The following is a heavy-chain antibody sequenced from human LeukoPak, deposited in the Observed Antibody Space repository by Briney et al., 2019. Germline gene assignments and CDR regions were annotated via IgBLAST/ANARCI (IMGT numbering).Heavy chain of an antibody. D-gene: IGHD6-13*01. CDR3: ATGIGEAGITFAY. J-gene: IGHJ4*02. V-gene: IGHV3-23*01. CDR1: GFTFSSYA. Sequence: GGSLRLSCAASGFTFSSYAMSWVRQAPGKGLDWVSAISGSGDSTYYADSVKGRFTISRDNSKNTLYLQVNSLRTEDTAVYYCATGIGEAGITFAYWGQGTLVTVSS. CDR2: ISGSGDST.